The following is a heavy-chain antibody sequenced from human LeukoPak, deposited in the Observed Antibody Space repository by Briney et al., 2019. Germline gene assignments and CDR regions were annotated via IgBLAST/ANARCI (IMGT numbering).Heavy chain of an antibody. CDR3: ARQSIAAAFYYYYYYMDV. CDR2: IYYSGST. Sequence: SETLSLTCTVSGDSISNNNFYWGWIRQPPGEGLEWIGSIYYSGSTYYNPSLKSRVTISVDTSKNQFSLKLSSVTAADTAVYYCARQSIAAAFYYYYYYMDVWGKGTTVTVSS. J-gene: IGHJ6*03. V-gene: IGHV4-39*07. CDR1: GDSISNNNFY. D-gene: IGHD6-13*01.